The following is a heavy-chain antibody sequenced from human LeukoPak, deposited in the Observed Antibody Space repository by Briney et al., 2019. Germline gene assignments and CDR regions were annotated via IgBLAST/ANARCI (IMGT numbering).Heavy chain of an antibody. CDR2: INSKSGGT. D-gene: IGHD3-9*01. CDR3: ARDDPAMTGIGFDH. V-gene: IGHV1-2*02. CDR1: GYTFTDYY. J-gene: IGHJ4*02. Sequence: ASVKVSCKASGYTFTDYYIHWVRQALGQGLEWMGWINSKSGGTNYAQKLRGRVTMTRDTSVSTANLELINLRFDDTAIYYCARDDPAMTGIGFDHWGQGSLVTVSS.